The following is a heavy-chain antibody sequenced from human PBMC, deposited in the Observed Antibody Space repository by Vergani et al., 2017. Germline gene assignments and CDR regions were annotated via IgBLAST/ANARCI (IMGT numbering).Heavy chain of an antibody. CDR2: IKQDGSEK. CDR3: ARDRGRRLSTDY. V-gene: IGHV3-7*01. D-gene: IGHD3-16*02. CDR1: GFTFSSYA. J-gene: IGHJ4*02. Sequence: EVQLLESGGGLVQPGGSLRLSCAASGFTFSSYAMSWVRQAPGKGLEWVANIKQDGSEKYYVDSVKGRFTISRDNAKNSLYLQMNSLRAEDTAVYYCARDRGRRLSTDYWGQGTLVTVSS.